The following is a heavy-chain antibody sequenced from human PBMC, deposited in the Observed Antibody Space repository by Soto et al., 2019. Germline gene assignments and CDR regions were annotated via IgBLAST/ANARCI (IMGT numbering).Heavy chain of an antibody. D-gene: IGHD6-13*01. CDR1: GGSISSYY. J-gene: IGHJ6*03. CDR2: IYYSGST. Sequence: SETLSLTCTVSGGSISSYYWSWIRQPPGKGLEWIGYIYYSGSTNYNPSLKSRVTISVDTSKNQFSLKLSSVTAADTAVYYCARVPPLKYSSSWSGVHYYYYMDVWGKGTTVTVSS. CDR3: ARVPPLKYSSSWSGVHYYYYMDV. V-gene: IGHV4-59*01.